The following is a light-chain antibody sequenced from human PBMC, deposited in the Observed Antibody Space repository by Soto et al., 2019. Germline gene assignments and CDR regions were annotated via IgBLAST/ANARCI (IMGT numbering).Light chain of an antibody. Sequence: QSALTQPRSVSGSPGQSVTISCTGTSSDVGGYNYVSWYQQHPGKAPKLMIYDVSERPSGVPDRFSGSKSGNTASLTIFGLQGEDEADYYCCSYAVSYTPLYVFGTGTKVTVL. CDR1: SSDVGGYNY. J-gene: IGLJ1*01. CDR3: CSYAVSYTPLYV. CDR2: DVS. V-gene: IGLV2-11*01.